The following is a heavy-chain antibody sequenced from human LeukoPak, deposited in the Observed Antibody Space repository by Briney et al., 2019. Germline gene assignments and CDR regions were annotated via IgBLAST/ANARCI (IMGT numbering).Heavy chain of an antibody. Sequence: GASVKVSCKASGYTFTSYGISWVRQAPGQGLEWMGIINPSGGSTSYAQKFQGRVTMTRDTSTSTVYMELSSLRSEDTAVYYCARYFDWFFDYWGQGTLVTVSS. J-gene: IGHJ4*02. V-gene: IGHV1-46*01. CDR2: INPSGGST. CDR3: ARYFDWFFDY. D-gene: IGHD3-9*01. CDR1: GYTFTSYG.